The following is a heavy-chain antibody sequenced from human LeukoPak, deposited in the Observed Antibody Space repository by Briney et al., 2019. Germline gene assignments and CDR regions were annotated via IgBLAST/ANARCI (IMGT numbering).Heavy chain of an antibody. CDR3: ARGALLYPGGL. CDR2: IYYSGST. J-gene: IGHJ4*02. V-gene: IGHV4-59*01. D-gene: IGHD2/OR15-2a*01. CDR1: GGSISSYY. Sequence: PSETLSLTCTVSGGSISSYYWSWIRQPPGKGLEWIGYIYYSGSTNYNPSLKSRVTISVDTSKNQFSLKLSSVTAADTAAYYCARGALLYPGGLWGQGTLVTVSS.